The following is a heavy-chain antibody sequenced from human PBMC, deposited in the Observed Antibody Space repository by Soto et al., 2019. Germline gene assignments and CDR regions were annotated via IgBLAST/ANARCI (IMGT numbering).Heavy chain of an antibody. V-gene: IGHV3-53*01. Sequence: PXESLRLSCAASGFTFSSNYMSWVRQAPGKGLEWVSVIYSGGSTYYADSVKGRFTISRDNSKNTLYLQMNSLRAEDTAVYYCARDGFGSESYYYYYGMDVWGQGTTVTVSS. D-gene: IGHD3-16*01. CDR1: GFTFSSNY. CDR2: IYSGGST. J-gene: IGHJ6*02. CDR3: ARDGFGSESYYYYYGMDV.